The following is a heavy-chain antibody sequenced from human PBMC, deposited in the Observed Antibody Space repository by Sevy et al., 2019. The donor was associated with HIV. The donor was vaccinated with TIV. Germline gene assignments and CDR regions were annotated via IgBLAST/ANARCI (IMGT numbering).Heavy chain of an antibody. CDR3: TREPKTIQLWLQDVVYYDYGMDV. CDR1: GGSISSYY. CDR2: IYTSGST. V-gene: IGHV4-4*07. J-gene: IGHJ6*02. D-gene: IGHD5-18*01. Sequence: SETLSLTCTVSGGSISSYYWSWIRQPAGKGLEWIGRIYTSGSTNYNPSLKSRVTMPVDTSKNQFSLKLSSVTAADTAVYYCTREPKTIQLWLQDVVYYDYGMDVWGQGTTVTVSS.